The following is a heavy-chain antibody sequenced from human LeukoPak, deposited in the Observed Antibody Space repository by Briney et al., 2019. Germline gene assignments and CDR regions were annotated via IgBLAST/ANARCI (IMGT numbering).Heavy chain of an antibody. V-gene: IGHV3-7*01. J-gene: IGHJ5*02. CDR2: IKQDGSEK. D-gene: IGHD3-9*01. CDR1: GFTFSSYW. Sequence: GGSLRLSCAASGFTFSSYWMSWVRQAPGKGLEWVANIKQDGSEKYYVDSVKGRFTISRDNAKNSQYLQMNSLRAEDTAVYYCAFLRYFDWLLSWGQGTLVTVSS. CDR3: AFLRYFDWLLS.